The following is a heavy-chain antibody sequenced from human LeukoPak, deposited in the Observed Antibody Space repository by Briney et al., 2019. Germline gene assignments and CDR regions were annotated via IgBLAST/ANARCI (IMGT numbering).Heavy chain of an antibody. CDR2: IYYSGSA. V-gene: IGHV4-39*01. CDR3: ARHRDGDYFDY. D-gene: IGHD5-24*01. CDR1: GGSISSSSYY. J-gene: IGHJ4*02. Sequence: PSETLSLTCTVSGGSISSSSYYWGWIRQPPGKGLERIGSIYYSGSAYYNPSLKSRVTISVDTSKNQFSLKLSSVTAADTAVYYCARHRDGDYFDYWGQGTLVTVSS.